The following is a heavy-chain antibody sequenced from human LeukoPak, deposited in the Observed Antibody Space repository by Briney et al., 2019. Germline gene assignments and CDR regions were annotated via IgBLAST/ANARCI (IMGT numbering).Heavy chain of an antibody. Sequence: ASVKVSCKASGYTFTSYTMHWVRQAPGKGLEWMGGFDPEDGETFYAQKFQGRVTMTEDTSTDTAYMELSSLRSEDTAVYYCATDYYYDSSGSYYTVDYWGQGTLVTVSS. CDR3: ATDYYYDSSGSYYTVDY. J-gene: IGHJ4*02. V-gene: IGHV1-24*01. CDR1: GYTFTSYT. CDR2: FDPEDGET. D-gene: IGHD3-22*01.